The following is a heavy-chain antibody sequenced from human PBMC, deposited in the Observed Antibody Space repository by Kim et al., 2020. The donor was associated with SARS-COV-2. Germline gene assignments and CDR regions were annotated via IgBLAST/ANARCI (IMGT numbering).Heavy chain of an antibody. Sequence: GGSLRLSCKGSGYSFTSYWIGWVRQMPGKGLEWMGIIYPGDSDTRYSPSFQGQVTISADKSISTAYLRWSSLKASDTAMYYCARSPSVVVPAAADYWGQGTLVTVSS. CDR2: IYPGDSDT. CDR1: GYSFTSYW. CDR3: ARSPSVVVPAAADY. J-gene: IGHJ4*02. D-gene: IGHD2-2*01. V-gene: IGHV5-51*01.